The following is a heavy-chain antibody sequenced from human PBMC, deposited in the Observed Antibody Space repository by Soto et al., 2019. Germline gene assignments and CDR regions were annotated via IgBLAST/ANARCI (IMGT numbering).Heavy chain of an antibody. CDR3: AKATATGGGAFDI. CDR1: GFICSSYD. D-gene: IGHD2-8*02. J-gene: IGHJ3*02. V-gene: IGHV3-23*01. CDR2: ILVDGRA. Sequence: GGSLRLSCAASGFICSSYDMSWVRQAPGKGLEWVSAILVDGRAFYVDSVRGRFTISRDTSKNTVYLQMNSLTAGDTALYYCAKATATGGGAFDICGQGTMVTVSS.